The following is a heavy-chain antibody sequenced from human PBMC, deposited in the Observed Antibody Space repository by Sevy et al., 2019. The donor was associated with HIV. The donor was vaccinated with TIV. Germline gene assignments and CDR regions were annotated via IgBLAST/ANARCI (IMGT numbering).Heavy chain of an antibody. J-gene: IGHJ4*02. CDR2: FDPEDDER. CDR1: GYTLTAFA. CDR3: ATTKDYYDSSAYPVDY. D-gene: IGHD3-22*01. V-gene: IGHV1-24*01. Sequence: ASAKVSCKVSGYTLTAFAMHWVRQAPGKGLEWMGTFDPEDDERIYAQKFQGRVSMTEDTSADTAYMELSSLRSEDTAIYYCATTKDYYDSSAYPVDYWGQGTLVTVSS.